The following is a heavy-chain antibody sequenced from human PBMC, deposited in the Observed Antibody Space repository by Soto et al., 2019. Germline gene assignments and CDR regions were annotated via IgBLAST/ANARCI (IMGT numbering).Heavy chain of an antibody. V-gene: IGHV4-39*01. Sequence: SETLSLTCTVSGGSMSSSSYYWGWIRQPPGKGLEWIGSIYYSGSTHYNPSLKSRVTISVDTSKNQFSLKLTSVTAADTAVYYCATQGDDILTGRHYDNWGQGILVTVSS. J-gene: IGHJ4*02. CDR2: IYYSGST. CDR3: ATQGDDILTGRHYDN. D-gene: IGHD3-9*01. CDR1: GGSMSSSSYY.